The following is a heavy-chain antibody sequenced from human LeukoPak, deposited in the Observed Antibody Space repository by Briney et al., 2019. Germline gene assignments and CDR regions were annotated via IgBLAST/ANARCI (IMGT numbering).Heavy chain of an antibody. V-gene: IGHV3-74*01. CDR3: ARHLSCGGDCYLYYYYYMDV. Sequence: GGSLRLSCATSGFTFTTFWMHWVRQAPGKGLVWVSRINHDGSSTNYADSVKGRFTISRDNAKNTVYLQMNSLRAEDTAVYYCARHLSCGGDCYLYYYYYMDVWGKGTTVTVSS. J-gene: IGHJ6*03. CDR1: GFTFTTFW. D-gene: IGHD2-21*02. CDR2: INHDGSST.